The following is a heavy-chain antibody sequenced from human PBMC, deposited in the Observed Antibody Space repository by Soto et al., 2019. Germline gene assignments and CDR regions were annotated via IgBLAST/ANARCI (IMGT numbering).Heavy chain of an antibody. J-gene: IGHJ6*02. CDR1: GFTVSSNY. CDR2: ISGSGGST. V-gene: IGHV3-23*01. Sequence: PGGSLRLSCAASGFTVSSNYMSWVRQAPGKGLEWVSAISGSGGSTYYADSVKGRFTISRDNSKNTLYLQMNSLRAEDTAVYYCASPGGSSLFTYSYYSGIDVWGQGTTLTVSS. CDR3: ASPGGSSLFTYSYYSGIDV. D-gene: IGHD6-13*01.